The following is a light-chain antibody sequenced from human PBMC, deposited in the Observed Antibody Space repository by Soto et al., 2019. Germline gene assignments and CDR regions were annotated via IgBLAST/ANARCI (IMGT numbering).Light chain of an antibody. CDR2: AAS. CDR1: QGINSW. V-gene: IGKV1-12*01. CDR3: QQANSFPIT. Sequence: DIQMTQSPSSVSASVGDRVSITCRASQGINSWLAWYQKKPGRAPKLLIYAASSLQNGVPSRFSGSESGTDFTLTISNLQPEDCAIYFCQQANSFPITFGQGTLLEIK. J-gene: IGKJ5*01.